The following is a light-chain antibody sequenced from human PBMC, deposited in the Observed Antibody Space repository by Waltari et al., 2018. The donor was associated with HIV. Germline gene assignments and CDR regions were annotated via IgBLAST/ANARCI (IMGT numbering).Light chain of an antibody. J-gene: IGLJ3*02. CDR1: GSNIGSNS. V-gene: IGLV1-47*01. CDR3: AAWDDSLSGPV. Sequence: QSILTQPPSTSGTPGQRVTISCSGSGSNIGSNSVSWYQLLLGPAPKLLIYRNNQRPSGVPARFSGSKSATSASLAIGGLRSEDEADYYCAAWDDSLSGPVFGGGTKLTVL. CDR2: RNN.